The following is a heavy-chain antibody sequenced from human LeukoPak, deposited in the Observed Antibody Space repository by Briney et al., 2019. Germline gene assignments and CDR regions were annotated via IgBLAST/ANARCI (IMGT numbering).Heavy chain of an antibody. J-gene: IGHJ4*02. CDR1: GGTFSSYA. CDR3: ARSGGTMVLNIGLLDY. CDR2: IIPIFGTA. D-gene: IGHD3-10*01. V-gene: IGHV1-69*13. Sequence: SVKVSCKASGGTFSSYAISWVRQAPGQGLEWMGGIIPIFGTANYAQKFQGRVTITADESTSTAYMELSSLRSEDTAVYYCARSGGTMVLNIGLLDYWGQGTLVTVSS.